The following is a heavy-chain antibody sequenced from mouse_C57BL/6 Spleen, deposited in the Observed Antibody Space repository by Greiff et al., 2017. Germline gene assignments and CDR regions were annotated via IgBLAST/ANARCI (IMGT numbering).Heavy chain of an antibody. CDR2: ISDGGSYT. V-gene: IGHV5-4*01. CDR3: ARDKALPIYGSSDYFDY. J-gene: IGHJ2*01. Sequence: EVQLVESGGGLVKPGGSLKLSCAASGFTFSSYAMSWVRQTPEKRLEWVATISDGGSYTYYPDNVKGRFTISRDNAKNNLYLQMSHLKSEDTAMYYCARDKALPIYGSSDYFDYWGQGTTLTVSS. CDR1: GFTFSSYA. D-gene: IGHD1-1*01.